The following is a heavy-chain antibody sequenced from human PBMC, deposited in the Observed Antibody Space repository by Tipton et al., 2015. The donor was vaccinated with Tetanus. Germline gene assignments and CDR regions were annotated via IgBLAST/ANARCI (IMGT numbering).Heavy chain of an antibody. CDR1: GGSISSYY. CDR3: AGGTVNYYYYYYGMDV. J-gene: IGHJ6*02. V-gene: IGHV4-59*12. CDR2: IYYSGST. D-gene: IGHD4-11*01. Sequence: TLSLTCTVSGGSISSYYWSWIRQPPGKGLEWIGYIYYSGSTNYNPSLKSRVTISVDTSKNQFSLKLSSVTAADTAVYYCAGGTVNYYYYYYGMDVWGQGTTVTVSS.